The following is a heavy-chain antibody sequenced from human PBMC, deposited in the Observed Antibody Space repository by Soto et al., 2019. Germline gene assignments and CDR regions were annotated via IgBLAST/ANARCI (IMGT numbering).Heavy chain of an antibody. Sequence: EVQLLESGGGLIRPGGSLRLSCAASGFNFYSYAMSWVRQAPGKGLEWVATISKNDDPTHYADSVKGRFTISRDNSKNTVYLQMNSLRAEDTAVYYCANSFDLDIDFDDWGQGSLVTVSS. CDR2: ISKNDDPT. V-gene: IGHV3-23*01. D-gene: IGHD3-16*01. CDR1: GFNFYSYA. J-gene: IGHJ4*02. CDR3: ANSFDLDIDFDD.